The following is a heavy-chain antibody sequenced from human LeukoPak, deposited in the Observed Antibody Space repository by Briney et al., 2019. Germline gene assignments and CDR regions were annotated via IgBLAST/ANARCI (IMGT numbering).Heavy chain of an antibody. J-gene: IGHJ6*03. CDR3: ARSTTVVTPPYYYMDV. D-gene: IGHD4-23*01. V-gene: IGHV4-34*01. CDR2: INHSGST. CDR1: GGSFSGYS. Sequence: SETLSLTCAVYGGSFSGYSWSWIRQPPGKGLEWIGEINHSGSTNYNPSLKSRVTISVDTSKNQFSLKLSSVTAADTAVYYCARSTTVVTPPYYYMDVWGKGTTVTVSS.